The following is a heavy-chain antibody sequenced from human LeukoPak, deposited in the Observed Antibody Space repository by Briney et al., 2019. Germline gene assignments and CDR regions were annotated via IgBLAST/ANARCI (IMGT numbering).Heavy chain of an antibody. J-gene: IGHJ5*02. D-gene: IGHD5-18*01. CDR2: ISCDGSNK. CDR1: GFTFSSYG. CDR3: ALDRGYSSGTRA. Sequence: PGGSLRLSCAASGFTFSSYGMHWVRQAPGKGLEWVAVISCDGSNKYYADSVKGRFTISRDNSNNTLFLQMNSLRADDTAVYYCALDRGYSSGTRAWGQGTLVTVSS. V-gene: IGHV3-30*03.